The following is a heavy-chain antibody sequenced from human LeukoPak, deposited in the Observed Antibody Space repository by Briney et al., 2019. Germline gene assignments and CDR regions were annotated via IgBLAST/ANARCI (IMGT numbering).Heavy chain of an antibody. CDR3: ARGYTRYYFDY. J-gene: IGHJ4*02. Sequence: GGSLRLSCAASGFTFSVYYMSWIRQAPGKGLEWVSYISSSSSYTNYADSVKGRITISRDNAKKSLYMQMNSLRAEDTAVYYCARGYTRYYFDYWGQGTLVTVSS. D-gene: IGHD2-2*02. CDR1: GFTFSVYY. V-gene: IGHV3-11*05. CDR2: ISSSSSYT.